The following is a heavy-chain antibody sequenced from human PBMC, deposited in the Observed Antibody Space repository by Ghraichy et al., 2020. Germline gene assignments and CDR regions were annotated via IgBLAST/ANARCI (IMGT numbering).Heavy chain of an antibody. CDR1: GFTFSSYA. CDR3: ARDIAPSYYYDSSGYYGFDY. J-gene: IGHJ4*02. CDR2: ISYDGSNK. V-gene: IGHV3-30-3*01. Sequence: GGSLRLSCAASGFTFSSYAMHWVRQAPGKGLEWVAVISYDGSNKYYADSVKGRFTISRDNSKNTLYLQMNSLRAEDTAVYYCARDIAPSYYYDSSGYYGFDYWGQGTLVTVSS. D-gene: IGHD3-22*01.